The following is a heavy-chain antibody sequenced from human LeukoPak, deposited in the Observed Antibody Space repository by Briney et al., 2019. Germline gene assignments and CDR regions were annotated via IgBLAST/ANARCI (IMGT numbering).Heavy chain of an antibody. J-gene: IGHJ4*02. CDR1: GGSISSYY. CDR3: ASPDYYDSSGYLYY. CDR2: ISSSGST. D-gene: IGHD3-22*01. V-gene: IGHV4-59*01. Sequence: SETLSLTCTVSGGSISSYYWSWIRQPPGKGLEWIGYISSSGSTNYNPSLKGPVTMSIDTSKKEFSLNLTSVTAADTAIYYCASPDYYDSSGYLYYWGQGTLVTVSS.